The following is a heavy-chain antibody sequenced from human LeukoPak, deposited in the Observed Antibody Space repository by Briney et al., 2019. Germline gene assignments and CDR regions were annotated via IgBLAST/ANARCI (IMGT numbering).Heavy chain of an antibody. CDR3: ARVGNYYASSGANNWFDP. CDR2: IYYSGST. D-gene: IGHD3-22*01. Sequence: SEALSLTCTVSGGSISSYYWSWIRQPPGKGLEWIGYIYYSGSTNYNPSLKSRVTISVDTSKNPFSLKLNSVSAADTAVYYCARVGNYYASSGANNWFDPWGQGTLVTVSS. J-gene: IGHJ5*02. V-gene: IGHV4-59*01. CDR1: GGSISSYY.